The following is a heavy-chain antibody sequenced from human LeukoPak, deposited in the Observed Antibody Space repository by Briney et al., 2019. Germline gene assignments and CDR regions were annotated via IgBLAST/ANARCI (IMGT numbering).Heavy chain of an antibody. J-gene: IGHJ4*02. V-gene: IGHV3-7*01. CDR1: GFTFSSYW. D-gene: IGHD2-2*01. CDR3: ARVEHEVPAAMAYYFDY. Sequence: GGSLRLSCAASGFTFSSYWMSWVRQAPGKGLEWVANIKQDGSEKYYVDSVKGRFTISRDNAKNSLYLQMNSLRAEDTAVYYCARVEHEVPAAMAYYFDYWGQGTLVTVSS. CDR2: IKQDGSEK.